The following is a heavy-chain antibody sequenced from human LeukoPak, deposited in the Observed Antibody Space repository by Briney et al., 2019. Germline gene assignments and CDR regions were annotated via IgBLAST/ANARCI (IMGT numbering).Heavy chain of an antibody. D-gene: IGHD3-10*01. CDR1: GFNFSSYS. CDR3: ARLPGRSRVDP. J-gene: IGHJ5*02. Sequence: GGSLRLSCAASGFNFSSYSMNWVRQAPGKGLEWVSSISSSSSYIYYGDSVKGRFTISRDNAKNSLYLQMHSLRAEDTALYYCARLPGRSRVDPWGQGTMVTVSS. V-gene: IGHV3-21*01. CDR2: ISSSSSYI.